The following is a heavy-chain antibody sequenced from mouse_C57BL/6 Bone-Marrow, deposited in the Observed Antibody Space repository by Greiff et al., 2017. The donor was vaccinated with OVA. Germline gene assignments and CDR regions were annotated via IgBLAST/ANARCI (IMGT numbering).Heavy chain of an antibody. CDR1: GFTFSDYY. D-gene: IGHD1-1*01. V-gene: IGHV5-12*01. J-gene: IGHJ1*03. Sequence: EVQRVESGGGLVRPGGSLKLSCAASGFTFSDYYMYWVRQTPEKRLEWVAYISNGGGSTYYPDTVKGRFTISRDNAKNTLYLQMSRLKSEDTAMYYCARGSSYWYFDVWGTGTTVTVSS. CDR3: ARGSSYWYFDV. CDR2: ISNGGGST.